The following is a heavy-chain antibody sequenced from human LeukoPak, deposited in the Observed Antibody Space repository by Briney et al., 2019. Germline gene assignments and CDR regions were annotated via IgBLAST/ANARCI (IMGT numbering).Heavy chain of an antibody. V-gene: IGHV3-23*01. Sequence: GRSLRLSCAASGFTFSSYGTSWVRQAPGKGLEWVSGISDTGGTTYYADSVKGRFTISRDNSKNTLYLQMNSLRAEDTAVYYCAKDLKQLANFDYWGQGTLVTVSS. D-gene: IGHD6-6*01. J-gene: IGHJ4*02. CDR3: AKDLKQLANFDY. CDR1: GFTFSSYG. CDR2: ISDTGGTT.